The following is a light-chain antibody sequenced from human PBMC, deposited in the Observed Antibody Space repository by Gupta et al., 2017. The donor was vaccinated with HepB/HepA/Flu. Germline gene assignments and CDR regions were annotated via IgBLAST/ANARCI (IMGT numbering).Light chain of an antibody. CDR1: SGSIASNY. CDR2: EDN. V-gene: IGLV6-57*03. CDR3: QSYDSSNRV. J-gene: IGLJ3*02. Sequence: NFMLTQPHSVSASPGKTVTISCTRSSGSIASNYVQWYQQRPGSAPTTVIYEDNQRPSGVPDRFSGSIDGSSTSASLTISGLKTEDDDYYYCQSYDSSNRVFGGGTKLTVL.